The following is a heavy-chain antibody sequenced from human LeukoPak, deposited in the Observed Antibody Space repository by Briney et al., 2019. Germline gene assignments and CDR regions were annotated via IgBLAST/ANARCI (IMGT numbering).Heavy chain of an antibody. J-gene: IGHJ5*02. CDR3: AHRPYDFWSGYYRDPGSHNWFDP. CDR2: IYWNDDK. Sequence: SGPTLVNHTQTLTLTCTFSGFSLSTSGVGVGWIRQPPGKALEWLALIYWNDDKRYSPSLKSRLTITKDTSKNQVVLTMTNMDPVDTATYYCAHRPYDFWSGYYRDPGSHNWFDPWGQGTLVTVSS. D-gene: IGHD3-3*01. V-gene: IGHV2-5*01. CDR1: GFSLSTSGVG.